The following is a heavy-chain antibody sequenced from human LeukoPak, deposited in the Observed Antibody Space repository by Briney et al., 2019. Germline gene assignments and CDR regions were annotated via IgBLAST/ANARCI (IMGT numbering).Heavy chain of an antibody. CDR2: FDPEDGET. CDR1: GYTLTELS. J-gene: IGHJ5*02. Sequence: ASVKVSCKVSGYTLTELSMHWVRQAPGKGLEWMGGFDPEDGETIYAQKFQGRVTMTEDTSTDTAYMELSSLRSEDTAVYYCATYIPGWYGGNWFDPWGQGTLVTVSS. V-gene: IGHV1-24*01. D-gene: IGHD6-19*01. CDR3: ATYIPGWYGGNWFDP.